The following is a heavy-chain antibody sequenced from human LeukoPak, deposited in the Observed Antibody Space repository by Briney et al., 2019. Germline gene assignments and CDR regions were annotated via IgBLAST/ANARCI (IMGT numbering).Heavy chain of an antibody. CDR3: PGIPSGYYGYYYYMDV. V-gene: IGHV4-4*07. Sequence: SETLSLTCTVSGGSISSYYWSWIRQPAGKGLEWIGRIYTSGSTNYNPSLKSRVTMSVDTSKNQFSLKLSSVTAADTAVYYCPGIPSGYYGYYYYMDVWGKGTTVTVSS. D-gene: IGHD3-3*01. CDR1: GGSISSYY. CDR2: IYTSGST. J-gene: IGHJ6*03.